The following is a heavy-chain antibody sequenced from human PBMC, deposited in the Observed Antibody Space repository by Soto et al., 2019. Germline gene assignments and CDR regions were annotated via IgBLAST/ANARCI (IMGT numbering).Heavy chain of an antibody. V-gene: IGHV2-5*02. CDR1: GFSLITKGVG. D-gene: IGHD6-25*01. CDR3: ARFLAADIFAY. CDR2: IYWDDDK. J-gene: IGHJ4*02. Sequence: QITLKESGPTLVKLTQTLTLTCTFSGFSLITKGVGVAWIRQPPGKALEWLALIYWDDDKRYSPSLKSRLTITKDTSKNQVVLTMTNMDTVDTATYYCARFLAADIFAYWGQGTLVSISS.